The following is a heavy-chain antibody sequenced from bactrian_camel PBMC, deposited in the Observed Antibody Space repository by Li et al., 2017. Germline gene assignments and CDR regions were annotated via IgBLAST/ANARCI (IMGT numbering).Heavy chain of an antibody. CDR3: AAVSPEGRGGFCLDSGVHNN. CDR1: KDTIGTYC. Sequence: HVQLVESGGGSVQPGGSLRLSCVVSKDTIGTYCMGWFRQAPGKEREGVAAIYSAGASTYYADSVKGRFTVTQDNDKTTMYLEMNNLEPEDTAMYYCAAVSPEGRGGFCLDSGVHNNWGKGTQVTVS. CDR2: IYSAGAST. V-gene: IGHV3S1*01. J-gene: IGHJ4*01. D-gene: IGHD2*01.